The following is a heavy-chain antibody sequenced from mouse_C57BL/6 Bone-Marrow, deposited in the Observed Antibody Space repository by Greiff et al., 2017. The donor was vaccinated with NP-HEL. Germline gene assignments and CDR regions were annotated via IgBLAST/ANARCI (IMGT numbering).Heavy chain of an antibody. Sequence: QVQLQQPGAELVMPGASVKLSCKASGYTFTSYWMHWVKQRPGQGLEWIGEIDPSDSYTNYNQKFKGKSTLTVDKSYSKAYMQLSSLTSMYSAVYYCAVDYYGSSYLWFAYWGQGTLVTVSA. CDR3: AVDYYGSSYLWFAY. J-gene: IGHJ3*01. D-gene: IGHD1-1*01. CDR1: GYTFTSYW. V-gene: IGHV1-69*01. CDR2: IDPSDSYT.